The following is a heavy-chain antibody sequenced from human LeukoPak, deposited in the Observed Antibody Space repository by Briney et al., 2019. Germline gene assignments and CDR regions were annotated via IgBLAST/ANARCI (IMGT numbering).Heavy chain of an antibody. CDR2: INPNSGGT. CDR1: GYTFTGYY. Sequence: ASMKVSCKASGYTFTGYYMHWVRQATGQGLEWMGRINPNSGGTNYAQKFQGRVTMTRDTSINTAYMELSRLRSDDTAVYYCARDWGLGWGALTGGKSDYYYMDVWGKGTTVTVSS. CDR3: ARDWGLGWGALTGGKSDYYYMDV. J-gene: IGHJ6*03. V-gene: IGHV1-2*06. D-gene: IGHD7-27*01.